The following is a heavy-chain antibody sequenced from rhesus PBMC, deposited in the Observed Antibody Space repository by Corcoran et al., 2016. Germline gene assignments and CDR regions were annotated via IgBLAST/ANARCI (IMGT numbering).Heavy chain of an antibody. CDR3: ARDYYDSGYYHALFDY. Sequence: QLQLQESGPGLVKPSETLSVTCAVSGGSISSSYWSWIRQAPGEGLEWIGYIYGSGRSTTPHPSLQSRFTLSVDTSKIQLSLKLSSLTAADTAVYYCARDYYDSGYYHALFDYWGQGVLVTVSS. CDR1: GGSISSSY. D-gene: IGHD3-28*01. V-gene: IGHV4-169*02. J-gene: IGHJ4*01. CDR2: IYGSGRST.